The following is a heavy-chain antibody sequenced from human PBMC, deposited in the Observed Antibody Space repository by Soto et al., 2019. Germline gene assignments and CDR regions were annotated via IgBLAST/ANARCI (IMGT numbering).Heavy chain of an antibody. Sequence: TGGSLRLSCAASGFTFRSNWMSWVRQAPGKGLEWVANIKQDGSEKYYVDSVKGRFTISRDNAKNSLYLQMNSLRAEDTAVYYCTRDASRDSSARGWFDPWGPGTLVTVSS. V-gene: IGHV3-7*01. CDR3: TRDASRDSSARGWFDP. CDR1: GFTFRSNW. CDR2: IKQDGSEK. J-gene: IGHJ5*02. D-gene: IGHD6-13*01.